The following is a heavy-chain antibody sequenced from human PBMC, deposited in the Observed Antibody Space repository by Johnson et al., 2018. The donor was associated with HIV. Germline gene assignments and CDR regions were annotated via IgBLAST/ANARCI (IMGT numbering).Heavy chain of an antibody. Sequence: QVQLVESGGGLVQPGGSLRLSCAASGFTFSSYAMHWVRQAPGKGLEWVAVIWYDGSNKYYADSVKGRFTISRDNSKNTLYLQMNSLRAEDTAVYYCATKRVAAADPDDAFDIWGQGTMVTVSS. J-gene: IGHJ3*02. V-gene: IGHV3-33*08. CDR3: ATKRVAAADPDDAFDI. CDR2: IWYDGSNK. D-gene: IGHD6-13*01. CDR1: GFTFSSYA.